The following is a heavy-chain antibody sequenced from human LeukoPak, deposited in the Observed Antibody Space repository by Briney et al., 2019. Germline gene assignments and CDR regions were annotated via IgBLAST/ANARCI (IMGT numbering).Heavy chain of an antibody. Sequence: GGSLRLSCAASGFTVSSSYMNRVRQAPGKGLEWVSVLYTGGSTNYADSVKGRFTISRDNSKNTLYLQMNSLRAEDTAVYYCAKALEGVVPAADFDYWGQGTLVTVSS. CDR1: GFTVSSSY. D-gene: IGHD2-2*01. V-gene: IGHV3-53*01. CDR3: AKALEGVVPAADFDY. J-gene: IGHJ4*02. CDR2: LYTGGST.